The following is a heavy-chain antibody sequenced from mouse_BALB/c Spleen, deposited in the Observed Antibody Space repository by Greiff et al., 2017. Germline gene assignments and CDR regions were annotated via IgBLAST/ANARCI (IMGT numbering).Heavy chain of an antibody. D-gene: IGHD2-3*01. CDR3: ASRIYDGYGG. V-gene: IGHV14-1*02. Sequence: EVQLQQSGAELVRPGALVKLSCKASGFNIKDYYMHWVKQRPEQGLEWIGWIDPENGNTIYDPKFQGKASITADTSSNTAYLQLSSLTSEDTAVYYCASRIYDGYGGWGQGTLVTVSA. CDR1: GFNIKDYY. CDR2: IDPENGNT. J-gene: IGHJ3*01.